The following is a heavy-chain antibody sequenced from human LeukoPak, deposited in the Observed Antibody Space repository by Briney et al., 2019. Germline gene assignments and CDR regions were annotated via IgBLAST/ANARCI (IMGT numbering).Heavy chain of an antibody. Sequence: SETLSLTCNVSGGSISSNPRSWIRQPAGKGLEWIGRIYSSGNTNYNPSLKSRVTISVDTSKNQFSLRLSSVTAADTAVYYCARDWGVSARPGYMDVWGKGTTVTVSS. CDR2: IYSSGNT. J-gene: IGHJ6*03. CDR3: ARDWGVSARPGYMDV. V-gene: IGHV4-4*07. D-gene: IGHD6-6*01. CDR1: GGSISSNP.